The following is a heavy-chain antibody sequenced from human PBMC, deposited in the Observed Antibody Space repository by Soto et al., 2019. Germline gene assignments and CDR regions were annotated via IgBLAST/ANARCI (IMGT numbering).Heavy chain of an antibody. CDR1: GFTFSSYE. D-gene: IGHD6-19*01. V-gene: IGHV3-48*03. Sequence: EVQLVESGGGLVQPGGSLRLSCAASGFTFSSYEMNWVRQAPGKGLEWVSYISSSGSTIYYADSVKGRFTISRDNAKNSLYLQMNSLRAEDTAVYYCARDYGISSCWAEDAFDIWGQGTMVTVSS. CDR3: ARDYGISSCWAEDAFDI. J-gene: IGHJ3*02. CDR2: ISSSGSTI.